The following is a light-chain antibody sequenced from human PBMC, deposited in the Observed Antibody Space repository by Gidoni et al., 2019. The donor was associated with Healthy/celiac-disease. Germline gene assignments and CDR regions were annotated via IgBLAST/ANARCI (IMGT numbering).Light chain of an antibody. CDR3: MQALQTPWT. V-gene: IGKV2-28*01. J-gene: IGKJ1*01. Sequence: QSPLSLPVTPGEPASISCRSSQSLLHSNGYNYLDWYLQKPGQSPQLLIYLGSNRASGVPDRFSGSGSGTDFTLKISRVEAEDVGVYYCMQALQTPWTFGQGTKVEIK. CDR2: LGS. CDR1: QSLLHSNGYNY.